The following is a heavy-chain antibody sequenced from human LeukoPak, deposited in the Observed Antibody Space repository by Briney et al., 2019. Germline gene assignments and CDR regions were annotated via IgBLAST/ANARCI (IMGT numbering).Heavy chain of an antibody. Sequence: ASVTVSCKVSGYTLTELSMRWVRQAPGKGLEWMGGFDPEDGETIYAQKFQGRVTMTEDTSTDTAYMELSSLRSEDTAVYYCATVEAVFEWELLVYWGQGTLVTVSS. CDR2: FDPEDGET. CDR1: GYTLTELS. J-gene: IGHJ4*02. V-gene: IGHV1-24*01. D-gene: IGHD1-26*01. CDR3: ATVEAVFEWELLVY.